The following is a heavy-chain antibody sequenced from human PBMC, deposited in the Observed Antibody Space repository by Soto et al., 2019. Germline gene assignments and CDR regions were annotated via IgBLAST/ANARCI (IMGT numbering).Heavy chain of an antibody. CDR2: INSDGSST. J-gene: IGHJ3*02. Sequence: GGSLRLSCAASGFTFSSYWMHWVRQAPGKGLVWVSRINSDGSSTSYADSVKGRFTISRDNAKNTLYLQMNSLRAEDTAVYYCASGDFWNDAFDIWGQGTMVTVSS. D-gene: IGHD3-3*01. CDR3: ASGDFWNDAFDI. CDR1: GFTFSSYW. V-gene: IGHV3-74*01.